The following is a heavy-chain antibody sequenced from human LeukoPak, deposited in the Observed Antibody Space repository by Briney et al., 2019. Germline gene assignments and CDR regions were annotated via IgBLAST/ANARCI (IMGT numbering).Heavy chain of an antibody. CDR3: ARHVEMATSTGSSNWFDP. D-gene: IGHD5-24*01. CDR1: GYSFTSYS. CDR2: IYPGDSDT. V-gene: IGHV5-51*01. J-gene: IGHJ5*02. Sequence: GESLKISCKGSGYSFTSYSIGWVRQMPGKGLEWMGIIYPGDSDTRYSPSFQGQVTISADKSISTAYLQWSSLKASDTAMYYCARHVEMATSTGSSNWFDPWGQGTLVTVSS.